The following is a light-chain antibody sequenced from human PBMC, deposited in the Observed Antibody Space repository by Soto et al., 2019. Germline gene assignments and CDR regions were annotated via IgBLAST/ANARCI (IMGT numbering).Light chain of an antibody. CDR3: QQYNNWWT. V-gene: IGKV3-15*01. J-gene: IGKJ1*01. CDR1: QSVDSN. CDR2: GAS. Sequence: EILMTQSPATLSVSPGERATLPCRASQSVDSNLAWYQQKPGQAPRLLIYGASTRATGISARFSGSGSGTEFTLTISSLQSEDFGVYYCQQYNNWWTFGQGTKVDSK.